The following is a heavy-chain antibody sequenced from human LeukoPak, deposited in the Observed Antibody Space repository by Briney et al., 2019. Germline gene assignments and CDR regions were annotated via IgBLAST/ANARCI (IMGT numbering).Heavy chain of an antibody. D-gene: IGHD3-10*01. CDR1: GYSISSGYY. V-gene: IGHV4-38-2*02. CDR3: ARQNYGSGSYYPNWFDP. Sequence: SETLSLTCTVSGYSISSGYYWGWIRQPPGKGLEWIGSIYYSGSTYYNPSLKSRVTISVDTSKNQFSLKLSSVTAADTAVYYCARQNYGSGSYYPNWFDPWGQGTLVTVSS. J-gene: IGHJ5*02. CDR2: IYYSGST.